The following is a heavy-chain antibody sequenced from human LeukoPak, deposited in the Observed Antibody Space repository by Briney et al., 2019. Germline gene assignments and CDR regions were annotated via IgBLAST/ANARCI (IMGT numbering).Heavy chain of an antibody. Sequence: SETLSLTCTVSGGSISSGSYYWSWIRQPAGKGLEWIGRIYTSGSTNYNPSLKSRVTISVDTSKNQFSLKLSSVTAADTAVYYCARGGYCSSTSCYRYDYWGQGTLVIVSS. CDR1: GGSISSGSYY. CDR3: ARGGYCSSTSCYRYDY. CDR2: IYTSGST. V-gene: IGHV4-61*02. J-gene: IGHJ4*02. D-gene: IGHD2-2*02.